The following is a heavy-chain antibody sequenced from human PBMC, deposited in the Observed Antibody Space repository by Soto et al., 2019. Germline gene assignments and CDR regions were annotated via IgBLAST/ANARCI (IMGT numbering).Heavy chain of an antibody. D-gene: IGHD5-12*01. J-gene: IGHJ4*02. CDR2: IRITGYGATT. Sequence: PGGSLRLSCTTTGFAFGEYPMSWFRQSPGKGLEWVGFIRITGYGATTEYAASVKGRFTISRDDSKSIVYLQMNSLKTEDTEIYCCTRHPKDYDSDVRDHYWRKGTLVTVSS. CDR1: GFAFGEYP. CDR3: TRHPKDYDSDVRDHY. V-gene: IGHV3-49*03.